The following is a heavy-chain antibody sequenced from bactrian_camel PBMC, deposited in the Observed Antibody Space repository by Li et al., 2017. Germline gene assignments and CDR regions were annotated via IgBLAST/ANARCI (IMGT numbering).Heavy chain of an antibody. D-gene: IGHD7*01. V-gene: IGHV3S28*01. CDR2: IYTDDRDGT. CDR3: ATRTYCAATNWLAMVQWKN. J-gene: IGHJ4*01. Sequence: QLVESGGGLVQPGGSLRLSCAASGFTASGFTFSSSYISWVRQAPGKEREGVAGIYTDDRDGTRYADSVKGRFTISQDSAKNTLCLQMNALKPEDTAMYFCATRTYCAATNWLAMVQWKNWGQGTQVTVS. CDR1: GFTASGFTFSSSY.